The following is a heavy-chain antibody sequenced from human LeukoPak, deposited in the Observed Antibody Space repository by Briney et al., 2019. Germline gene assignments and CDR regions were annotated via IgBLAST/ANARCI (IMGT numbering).Heavy chain of an antibody. CDR2: INHSGST. CDR3: ARGIQRITMIVVVITHGWFDP. J-gene: IGHJ5*02. D-gene: IGHD3-22*01. Sequence: SETLSLTCAVYGGSFSGYYWSWIRQPPGKGLEWIGEINHSGSTNYNPSLKSRVTISVDTSKNQFSLKLSSVTAADTAVYYCARGIQRITMIVVVITHGWFDPWGQGTLVTVSS. V-gene: IGHV4-34*01. CDR1: GGSFSGYY.